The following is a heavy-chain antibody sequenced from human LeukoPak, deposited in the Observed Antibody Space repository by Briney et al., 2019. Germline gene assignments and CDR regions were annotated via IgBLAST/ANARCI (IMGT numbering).Heavy chain of an antibody. CDR1: GGSSSGYY. V-gene: IGHV4-34*04. D-gene: IGHD6-13*01. CDR2: INHSGNT. Sequence: SETLSLTRAVYGGSSSGYYWSWIRHPPEKGLEWIGEINHSGNTNNNTSLTRRATISIDTSKNQFSLKMSSVTATDTAVYYWARDFTPPKLHAEGSLAETWFDPWGQGTLVTVSS. J-gene: IGHJ5*02. CDR3: ARDFTPPKLHAEGSLAETWFDP.